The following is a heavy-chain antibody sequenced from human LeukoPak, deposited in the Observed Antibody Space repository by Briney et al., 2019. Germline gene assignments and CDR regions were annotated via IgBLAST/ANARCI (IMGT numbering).Heavy chain of an antibody. V-gene: IGHV3-23*01. CDR3: AKASAGRMRGVIGY. CDR2: ISGSGGST. J-gene: IGHJ4*02. Sequence: PGGSLRLSCAASGFTFSSYWMHWVRQAPGKGLVWVSAISGSGGSTYYADSVKGRFTISRDNSKNTLYLQMNSLRAEDTAVYYCAKASAGRMRGVIGYWGQGTLVTVSS. CDR1: GFTFSSYW. D-gene: IGHD3-10*01.